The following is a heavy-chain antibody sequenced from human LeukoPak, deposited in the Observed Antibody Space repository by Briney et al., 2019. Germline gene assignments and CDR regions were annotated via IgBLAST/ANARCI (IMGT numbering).Heavy chain of an antibody. J-gene: IGHJ6*03. CDR1: GGTFSSYA. Sequence: SVKVSCKASGGTFSSYAISWVRQAPGQGLEWMGGIIPIFGTANYAQKFQSRVTITTDESTSTAYMELSSLRSEDTAVYYCARSPYQHYYDSSGYHYYYYYMDVWGKGTTVTVSS. V-gene: IGHV1-69*05. CDR2: IIPIFGTA. CDR3: ARSPYQHYYDSSGYHYYYYYMDV. D-gene: IGHD3-22*01.